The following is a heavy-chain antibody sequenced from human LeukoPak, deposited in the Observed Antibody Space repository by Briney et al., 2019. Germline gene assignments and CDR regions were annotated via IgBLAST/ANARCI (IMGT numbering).Heavy chain of an antibody. J-gene: IGHJ4*02. CDR2: ISSSSSYI. D-gene: IGHD5-18*01. V-gene: IGHV3-21*01. CDR1: GFTFSSYS. Sequence: GGSLRLSCAASGFTFSSYSMNWVRQAPGKGLEWVSSISSSSSYIYYADSVKGRFTISRDNAKNSLYLQMNSLRAEDTAVYYCARGVAMAGDFDYWGQGTLVTVSS. CDR3: ARGVAMAGDFDY.